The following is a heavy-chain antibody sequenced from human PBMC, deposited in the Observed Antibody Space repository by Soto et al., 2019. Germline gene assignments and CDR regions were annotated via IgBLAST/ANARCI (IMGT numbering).Heavy chain of an antibody. CDR1: GFTFSSYA. V-gene: IGHV3-23*01. D-gene: IGHD3-9*01. CDR3: AKDFGHYDILTGYPTFGY. Sequence: PGGSLRLSCAASGFTFSSYAMSWVRQAPGEGLEWVSAVSRSGGNTYYADSVKGRFTISRDNSKNTLYLQMNSLRAEDTAVYYCAKDFGHYDILTGYPTFGYWRQGTLVTVSS. CDR2: VSRSGGNT. J-gene: IGHJ4*02.